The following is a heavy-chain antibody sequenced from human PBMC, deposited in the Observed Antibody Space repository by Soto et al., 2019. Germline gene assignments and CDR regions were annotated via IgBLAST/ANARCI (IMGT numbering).Heavy chain of an antibody. CDR1: GYTFTSYG. Sequence: QVQLVQSGAEVKKPGASVKVSCKASGYTFTSYGISWVRQAPGQGLEWMGWISAYNGNTNYAQKLQGRGTMTTDTSTSTAYMELRSLRSDDTAVYYCARDDPYGVLVPAASWFDPWGQGTLVTVSS. J-gene: IGHJ5*02. CDR2: ISAYNGNT. D-gene: IGHD2-2*01. CDR3: ARDDPYGVLVPAASWFDP. V-gene: IGHV1-18*01.